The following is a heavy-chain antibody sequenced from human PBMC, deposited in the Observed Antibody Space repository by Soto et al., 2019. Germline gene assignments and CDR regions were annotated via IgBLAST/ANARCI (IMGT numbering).Heavy chain of an antibody. CDR3: AHRVTDHGPMSEE. CDR1: GFSLSTQGDG. CDR2: NYWDDDK. D-gene: IGHD2-8*01. Sequence: QITLKESGPTLVKPTQTLTLTCTFSGFSLSTQGDGVGWIRQPPGKGLEWLAMNYWDDDKHYRPSLENRLTITKDTSKNQVVLSTTNKGHIDTARYYCAHRVTDHGPMSEERGQGNLVTVHS. J-gene: IGHJ4*02. V-gene: IGHV2-5*02.